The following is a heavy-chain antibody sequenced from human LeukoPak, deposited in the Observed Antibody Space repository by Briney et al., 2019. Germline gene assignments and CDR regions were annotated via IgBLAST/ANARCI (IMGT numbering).Heavy chain of an antibody. Sequence: ASVRVSCTASGYTFTSYAMNWVRQAPGQGPEWIACINTNTGNPTYAQGFTGRFVFSLDTSVSTAYLQISSLKAEDTAVYYCARIPGSGWYQIFDYWGQGTLVTVSS. J-gene: IGHJ4*02. D-gene: IGHD6-19*01. V-gene: IGHV7-4-1*02. CDR3: ARIPGSGWYQIFDY. CDR2: INTNTGNP. CDR1: GYTFTSYA.